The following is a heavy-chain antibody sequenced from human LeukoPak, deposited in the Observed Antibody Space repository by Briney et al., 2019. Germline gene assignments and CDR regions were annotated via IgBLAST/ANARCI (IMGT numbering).Heavy chain of an antibody. D-gene: IGHD4-17*01. CDR1: GGSISSYY. V-gene: IGHV4-59*12. J-gene: IGHJ6*03. CDR2: IYYSGST. Sequence: SETLSLTCTVSGGSISSYYWSWIRQPPGKGLEWIGYIYYSGSTNYNPSLKSRVTMSVDTSKNQFSLKPTSVTAADTAVYYCARVRGATVTTGDYYYYYMDVWGKGTTVTISS. CDR3: ARVRGATVTTGDYYYYYMDV.